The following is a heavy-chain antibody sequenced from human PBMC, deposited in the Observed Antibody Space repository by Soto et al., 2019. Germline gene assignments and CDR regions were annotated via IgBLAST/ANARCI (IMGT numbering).Heavy chain of an antibody. CDR3: ARGHGSGSYRQYYFDY. CDR1: GGSISSGGYY. CDR2: IYYSGST. D-gene: IGHD3-10*01. Sequence: SETLSLTCTVSGGSISSGGYYWSWIRQHPGKGLEWIGYIYYSGSTCYNPSLKSRVTISVDTSKNQFSLKLSSVTAADTAVYYCARGHGSGSYRQYYFDYWGQGTLVTVSS. J-gene: IGHJ4*02. V-gene: IGHV4-31*03.